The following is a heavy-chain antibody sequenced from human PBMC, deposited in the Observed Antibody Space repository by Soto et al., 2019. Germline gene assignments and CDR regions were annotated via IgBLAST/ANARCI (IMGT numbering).Heavy chain of an antibody. CDR3: AHRKSSYYGSENIYYYGMDV. CDR2: IYCTDDK. Sequence: QLTLKESGPTLVKPTQSLTLTCTFSGFSLSTSGTGVSWLRQPPGKTLEWLAVIYCTDDKRYSPSLKRRLTSTKDTSKNQVVMTMTDMDPVETATYYCAHRKSSYYGSENIYYYGMDVWGQGTTVTVSS. CDR1: GFSLSTSGTG. J-gene: IGHJ6*02. V-gene: IGHV2-5*01. D-gene: IGHD3-10*01.